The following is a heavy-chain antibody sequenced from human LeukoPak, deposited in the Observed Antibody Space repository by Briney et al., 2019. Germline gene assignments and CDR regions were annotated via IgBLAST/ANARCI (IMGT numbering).Heavy chain of an antibody. D-gene: IGHD3-10*01. CDR2: IKHDGSEK. Sequence: PGGSLRLSCAASGFTFSTYWMTWVRQVPGKGLEWVANIKHDGSEKYYVDSVKGRFTISRDNAKNSLYLQMNSLRSDDTAVYYCARDDYYGSGSYYQPFDYWGQGTLVTVSS. J-gene: IGHJ4*02. CDR3: ARDDYYGSGSYYQPFDY. V-gene: IGHV3-7*03. CDR1: GFTFSTYW.